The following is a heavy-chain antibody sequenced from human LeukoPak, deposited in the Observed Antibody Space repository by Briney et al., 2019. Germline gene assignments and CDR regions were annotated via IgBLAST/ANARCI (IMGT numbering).Heavy chain of an antibody. J-gene: IGHJ4*02. CDR2: IYDDGTI. V-gene: IGHV3-53*01. Sequence: GGSLRLSCAASGFIVSSNYMSWVRQAPGKGLGWVSVIYDDGTIYYADSVKGRFTISRDNSRNTVFLQMNSLRAEDTAVYYCARDYAFDYWGQGTLVTVSS. CDR3: ARDYAFDY. CDR1: GFIVSSNY. D-gene: IGHD3-16*01.